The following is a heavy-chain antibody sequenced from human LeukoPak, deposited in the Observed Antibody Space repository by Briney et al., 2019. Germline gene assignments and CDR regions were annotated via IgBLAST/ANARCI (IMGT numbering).Heavy chain of an antibody. V-gene: IGHV1-3*01. Sequence: ASVKVPCKASGYTFASYTMHWVRQAPGQRLEWMGWINAGNGSTEYSQKFQGRVAITRDTSANTAYMELSSLRSEDTAVYYCAACSSTSCYYGMDVWGQGTTVTVSS. CDR3: AACSSTSCYYGMDV. CDR2: INAGNGST. D-gene: IGHD2-2*01. J-gene: IGHJ6*02. CDR1: GYTFASYT.